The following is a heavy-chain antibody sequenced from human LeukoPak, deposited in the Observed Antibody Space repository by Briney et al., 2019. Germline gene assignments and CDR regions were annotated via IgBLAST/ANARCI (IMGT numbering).Heavy chain of an antibody. V-gene: IGHV3-48*03. CDR3: ARDFYYGSGRFDY. D-gene: IGHD3-10*01. CDR2: ISSSGSTI. J-gene: IGHJ4*02. CDR1: GFTFSNYE. Sequence: PGGSLRLSCAASGFTFSNYEMNWVRQAPGKGREWVSYISSSGSTIFYADSVKGRFTISRDNAKNSLYLQMNSLRAEDTAIYYCARDFYYGSGRFDYWGQGTLVSVSS.